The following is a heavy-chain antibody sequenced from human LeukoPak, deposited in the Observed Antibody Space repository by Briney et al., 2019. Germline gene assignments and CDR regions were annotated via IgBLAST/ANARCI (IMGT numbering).Heavy chain of an antibody. Sequence: PGGSLRLSCAASGFTFSNAWMSWVRQAPGKGLEWVGRIKSKTDGGTTDYAAPVKGRFTISRDDSKNTLYLQMNSLKTEDTAVYYCTTTVDILTGYYLFDYWSQGTLVTVSS. V-gene: IGHV3-15*01. J-gene: IGHJ4*02. D-gene: IGHD3-9*01. CDR1: GFTFSNAW. CDR3: TTTVDILTGYYLFDY. CDR2: IKSKTDGGTT.